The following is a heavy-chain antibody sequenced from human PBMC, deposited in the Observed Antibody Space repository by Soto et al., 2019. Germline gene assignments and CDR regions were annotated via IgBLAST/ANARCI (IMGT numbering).Heavy chain of an antibody. Sequence: QVQLVQSGAEVKKPGASVKVSCKASGYTFTSYYMHWVRQAPGQGLEWMGIINPSGCSTSYAQKIHRRVTMTRDTSTSTVYIELSSLRSDHTSLYYCARNQPQLVPLLGPAFVGSYYYSYYYMDVWGKGTPVTVSS. CDR3: ARNQPQLVPLLGPAFVGSYYYSYYYMDV. V-gene: IGHV1-46*01. D-gene: IGHD6-13*01. J-gene: IGHJ6*03. CDR2: INPSGCST. CDR1: GYTFTSYY.